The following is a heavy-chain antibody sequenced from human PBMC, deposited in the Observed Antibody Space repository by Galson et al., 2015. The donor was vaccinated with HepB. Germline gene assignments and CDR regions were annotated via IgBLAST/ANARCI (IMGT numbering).Heavy chain of an antibody. CDR1: GFTVSSNY. J-gene: IGHJ4*02. CDR3: ASIIAAARALGY. V-gene: IGHV3-66*01. CDR2: IYSGGST. Sequence: SLRLSCAASGFTVSSNYMSWVRQAPGKGLEWVSVIYSGGSTYYADSVKGRFTISRDNSKNTLYLQMNSLRAEDTAVYYCASIIAAARALGYWGQGTLVTVSS. D-gene: IGHD6-13*01.